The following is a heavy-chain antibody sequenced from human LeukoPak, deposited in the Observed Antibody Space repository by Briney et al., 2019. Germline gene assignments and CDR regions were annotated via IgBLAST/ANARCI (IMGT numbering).Heavy chain of an antibody. CDR3: ARVTGYSGYDFDY. J-gene: IGHJ4*02. D-gene: IGHD5-12*01. V-gene: IGHV4-59*01. CDR2: IYYSGST. Sequence: SETLSLTCTVSGGSISNKYWSWIRQPPGKGLEWIGYIYYSGSTNYNPSLKSRVTISVDTSKNQFSLKLSSVTAADTAVYYCARVTGYSGYDFDYWGQGTLVTVSS. CDR1: GGSISNKY.